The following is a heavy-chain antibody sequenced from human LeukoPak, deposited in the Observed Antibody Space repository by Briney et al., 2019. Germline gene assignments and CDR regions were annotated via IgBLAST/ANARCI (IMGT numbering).Heavy chain of an antibody. CDR2: IWYDGSNK. Sequence: GGSLRLSCAASGFTLSSYGMHWVRQAPGKGLEWVAVIWYDGSNKYYADSVKGRFTISRDNSKNTLYLQMNSLRAEDTAVYYCARDFRGYSYGYLDYWGQGTLVTVSS. J-gene: IGHJ4*02. D-gene: IGHD5-18*01. CDR3: ARDFRGYSYGYLDY. V-gene: IGHV3-33*01. CDR1: GFTLSSYG.